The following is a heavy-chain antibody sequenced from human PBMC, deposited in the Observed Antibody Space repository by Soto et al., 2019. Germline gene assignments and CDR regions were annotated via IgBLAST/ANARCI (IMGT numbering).Heavy chain of an antibody. CDR3: ARVVYGGSYAFDI. D-gene: IGHD1-26*01. V-gene: IGHV4-4*02. CDR2: IYHSGST. Sequence: PSETLSLTCAVSGGSISSSNWWSWVRQPPGKGLEWIGEIYHSGSTNYNPSLKSRVTISVDKSKNQFSLKLSSVTAADTAVYYCARVVYGGSYAFDIWGQGTMVTVSS. J-gene: IGHJ3*02. CDR1: GGSISSSNW.